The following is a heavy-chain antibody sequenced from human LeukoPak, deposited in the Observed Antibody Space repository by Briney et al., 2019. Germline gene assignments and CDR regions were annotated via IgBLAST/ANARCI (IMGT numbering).Heavy chain of an antibody. CDR2: IKQDGSEK. CDR3: ARGDSRSSYRLFYFDF. Sequence: GGSLRLSCAASGFTFSRYLMSWVRQAPGKGLEWVANIKQDGSEKYFVDSVKGRFTISRDNAKNSLYLQMNSLRAEDTAVYYCARGDSRSSYRLFYFDFWGQGTLVTVSS. D-gene: IGHD1-26*01. J-gene: IGHJ4*02. V-gene: IGHV3-7*03. CDR1: GFTFSRYL.